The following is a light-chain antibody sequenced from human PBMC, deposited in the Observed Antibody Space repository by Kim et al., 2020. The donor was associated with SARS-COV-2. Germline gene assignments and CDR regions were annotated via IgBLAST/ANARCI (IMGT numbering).Light chain of an antibody. V-gene: IGLV2-8*01. Sequence: PGQSGTISCTGTSSDVGGYNYVSWYQQHPGKAPKLMIYEVSKRPSGVPDRFSGSKSGITASLTVSGLQAEDEADYYCSSYAGSKLAFGGGTQLTVL. J-gene: IGLJ2*01. CDR3: SSYAGSKLA. CDR2: EVS. CDR1: SSDVGGYNY.